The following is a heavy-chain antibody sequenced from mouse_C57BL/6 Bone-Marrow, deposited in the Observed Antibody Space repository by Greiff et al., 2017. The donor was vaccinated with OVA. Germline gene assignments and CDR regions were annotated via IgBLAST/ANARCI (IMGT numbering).Heavy chain of an antibody. V-gene: IGHV2-2*01. CDR1: GFALTSYG. CDR3: ARKGTTVVPYAMDD. CDR2: IWSGGST. D-gene: IGHD1-1*01. Sequence: VQGVESGPGLVQPSQSLSITCTVSGFALTSYGVHWVRQSPGKGLEWLGVIWSGGSTDYNAAFISRLSISKDNSKSQVFFKMNSLQADDTAIYYCARKGTTVVPYAMDDWGQGTSVTVSS. J-gene: IGHJ4*01.